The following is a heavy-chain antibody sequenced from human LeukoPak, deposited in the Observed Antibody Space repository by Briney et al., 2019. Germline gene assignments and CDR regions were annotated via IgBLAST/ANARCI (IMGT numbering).Heavy chain of an antibody. CDR1: GFTFSSYA. Sequence: GGSLRLSCAASGFTFSSYAMSWVRQAPGKGLEWVSAISGSGGSTYYADSVKGRFTISRDNSKNTVYLQMNGLKVEDTAVYYCTTMEWAHWGQGSLVTVSS. V-gene: IGHV3-23*01. D-gene: IGHD5-18*01. J-gene: IGHJ4*02. CDR3: TTMEWAH. CDR2: ISGSGGST.